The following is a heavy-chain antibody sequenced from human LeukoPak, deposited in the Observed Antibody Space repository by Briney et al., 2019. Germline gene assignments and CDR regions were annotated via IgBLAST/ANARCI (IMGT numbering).Heavy chain of an antibody. J-gene: IGHJ4*02. CDR2: ISGSVGST. V-gene: IGHV3-23*01. CDR1: GFTFSNYA. Sequence: GGSLRLSCAASGFTFSNYAMNWVRQAPGKGLEWVSSISGSVGSTFYADPVKGRFTISRDSSNNTLYLQMNSLRAEDPAVYYCANPLPSRWCIFPYWGEGTLVTVSS. D-gene: IGHD6-13*01. CDR3: ANPLPSRWCIFPY.